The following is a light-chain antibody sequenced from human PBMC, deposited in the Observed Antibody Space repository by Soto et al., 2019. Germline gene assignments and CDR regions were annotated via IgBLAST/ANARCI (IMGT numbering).Light chain of an antibody. CDR1: SNDIGIYNY. CDR2: EVS. J-gene: IGLJ3*02. V-gene: IGLV2-14*01. CDR3: TSFTTTNIWV. Sequence: QSVLTQPASVSGSPGQSITISCTGTSNDIGIYNYVSWYQQHPGKAPKLVICEVSNRPSGVSSRFSGSKSGNTASLTISGLLAEDEADYYCTSFTTTNIWVFGGGTKLTVL.